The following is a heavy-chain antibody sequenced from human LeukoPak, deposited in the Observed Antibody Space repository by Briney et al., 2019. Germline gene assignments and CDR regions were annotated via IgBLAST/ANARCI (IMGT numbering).Heavy chain of an antibody. J-gene: IGHJ4*02. Sequence: SQTLSLTCTVSDVSISSGSYYWSWIRQPAGKGLEWIGRIYTSGSTNYHPSLKSRVTISVDTSKNQFSLKLSSVTAADTAVYYCALEGDYWGQGTLVTVSS. CDR1: DVSISSGSYY. CDR3: ALEGDY. CDR2: IYTSGST. V-gene: IGHV4-61*02.